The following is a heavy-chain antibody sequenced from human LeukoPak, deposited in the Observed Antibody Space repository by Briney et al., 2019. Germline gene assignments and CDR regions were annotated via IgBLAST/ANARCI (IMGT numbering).Heavy chain of an antibody. V-gene: IGHV4-59*01. CDR2: IYYSGST. CDR3: ARDSKSGGYFDY. J-gene: IGHJ4*02. CDR1: GGSFTGYY. D-gene: IGHD2-15*01. Sequence: SETLSLTCAVYGGSFTGYYWSWIRQPPGKGLEWIGYIYYSGSTNYNPSLKSRVTISVDTSKNQFSLKLSSVTAADTAVYYCARDSKSGGYFDYWGQGTLVTVSS.